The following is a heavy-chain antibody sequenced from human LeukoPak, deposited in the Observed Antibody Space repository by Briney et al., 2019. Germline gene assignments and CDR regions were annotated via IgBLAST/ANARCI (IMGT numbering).Heavy chain of an antibody. Sequence: PSETLSLTCAVYGGSFRGYYWSWIRQPPGKGLEWIGEINHSGSTNYNPSLKSRVTISVNTSKNQFSLKLSSVTAADTAVYYCASRYYGSGINWFDPWGQGTLVTVSS. J-gene: IGHJ5*02. CDR2: INHSGST. D-gene: IGHD3-10*01. CDR3: ASRYYGSGINWFDP. CDR1: GGSFRGYY. V-gene: IGHV4-34*01.